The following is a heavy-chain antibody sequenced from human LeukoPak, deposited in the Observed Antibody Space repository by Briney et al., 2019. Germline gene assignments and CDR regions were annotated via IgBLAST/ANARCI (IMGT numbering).Heavy chain of an antibody. CDR2: IYTSGST. Sequence: PSETLSLTCTVSGGSISSGSYYWSWIRQPAGKGLEWIGRIYTSGSTNYNPSLKSRVTISVDTSKNQFSLKLSSVTAADTAVYYCARGPSLLWFGEPFDYWGQGTLVTVSS. CDR3: ARGPSLLWFGEPFDY. D-gene: IGHD3-10*01. J-gene: IGHJ4*02. CDR1: GGSISSGSYY. V-gene: IGHV4-61*02.